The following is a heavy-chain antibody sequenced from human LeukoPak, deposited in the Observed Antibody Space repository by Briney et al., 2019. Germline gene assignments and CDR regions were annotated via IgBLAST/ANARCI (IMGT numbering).Heavy chain of an antibody. CDR3: ARVPPGGSIFDY. CDR1: GGSISSFY. Sequence: SETLSLTCTVSGGSISSFYWSWIRQPPGKGLEWIGYIYYSGSTNYNPSLKSRVTISVDTSKNQFSLKLSSVTAADTAVYYCARVPPGGSIFDYWGQGTLVTVSS. V-gene: IGHV4-59*01. CDR2: IYYSGST. J-gene: IGHJ4*02. D-gene: IGHD3-10*01.